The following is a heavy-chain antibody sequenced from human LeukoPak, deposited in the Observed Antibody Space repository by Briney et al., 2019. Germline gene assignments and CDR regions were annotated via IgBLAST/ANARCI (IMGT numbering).Heavy chain of an antibody. V-gene: IGHV1-69*04. CDR3: ARDPHASGSRMRWLDP. CDR2: IIPMLNIP. Sequence: SSVKVSCKASGGTFNNYAISWVRQAPRHGLEWMGRIIPMLNIPNYAPKFLGRVTITADKSTSTAYMELTRLTSEDTATYYCARDPHASGSRMRWLDPWGQGTLVTVSS. CDR1: GGTFNNYA. D-gene: IGHD3-10*01. J-gene: IGHJ5*02.